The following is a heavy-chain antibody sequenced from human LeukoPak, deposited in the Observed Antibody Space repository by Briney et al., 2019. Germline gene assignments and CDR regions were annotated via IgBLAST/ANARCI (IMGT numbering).Heavy chain of an antibody. D-gene: IGHD3/OR15-3a*01. CDR2: ISSSGSSI. CDR1: GFTFSNYE. Sequence: GGSLRLSCAASGFTFSNYEMNWVRQAPGKGLEWVSYISSSGSSIYYADSVKGRFTISRDNANNSLSLQMNSLRAEDTAVYYCARDSGGRRGRTDYFDYWGQGALVTVSS. J-gene: IGHJ4*02. V-gene: IGHV3-48*03. CDR3: ARDSGGRRGRTDYFDY.